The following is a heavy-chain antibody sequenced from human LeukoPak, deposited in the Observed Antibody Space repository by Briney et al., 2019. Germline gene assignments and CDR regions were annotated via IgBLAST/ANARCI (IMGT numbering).Heavy chain of an antibody. V-gene: IGHV3-21*01. CDR2: IGHTGSDI. CDR1: GFTFRIYG. J-gene: IGHJ4*02. Sequence: GGSLRLSCAASGFTFRIYGMSWVRQAPGKGPEWASYIGHTGSDIYYADSVKGRFTVSRDNARNSLYLQMNSLRVEDTAVYYCARATRNGYDYWGQGTLVTVSS. CDR3: ARATRNGYDY. D-gene: IGHD5-24*01.